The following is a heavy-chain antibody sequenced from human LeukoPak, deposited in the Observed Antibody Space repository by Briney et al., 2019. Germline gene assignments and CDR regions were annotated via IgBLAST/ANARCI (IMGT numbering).Heavy chain of an antibody. J-gene: IGHJ4*02. CDR1: GDSVSSNSVA. CDR2: TYYISKWYN. V-gene: IGHV6-1*01. Sequence: SPTLSLSFSISGDSVSSNSVAWNWISQSPARGLEWLGSTYYISKWYNDYALSVKSRITNNPDTSKNQFSLQLNAVTPEDTAVYYCARDRGSLRYYFDYWGQGTLVTVSS. D-gene: IGHD1-26*01. CDR3: ARDRGSLRYYFDY.